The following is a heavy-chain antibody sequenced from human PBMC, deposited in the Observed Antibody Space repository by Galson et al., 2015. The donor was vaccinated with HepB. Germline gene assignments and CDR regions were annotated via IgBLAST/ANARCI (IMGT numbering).Heavy chain of an antibody. J-gene: IGHJ3*02. CDR2: IYYSGST. CDR3: ARALDGSGYYYDAFDI. Sequence: TLSLTCTVSGGSISSGGYYWSWIRQHPGKGLEWIGYIYYSGSTYYNPSLKSRVTISVDTSKNQFSLKLSSVTAADTAVYYCARALDGSGYYYDAFDIWGQGTMVTVSS. V-gene: IGHV4-31*03. CDR1: GGSISSGGYY. D-gene: IGHD3-22*01.